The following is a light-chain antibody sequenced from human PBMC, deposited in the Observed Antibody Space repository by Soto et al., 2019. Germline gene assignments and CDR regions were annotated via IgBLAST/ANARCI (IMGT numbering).Light chain of an antibody. CDR3: SSYASSITVV. Sequence: QSVLTQPASVSGSPGQSITISCTGTSSDVGGYNYVSWYQQRPGKAPKLMIYDVSNRPSGVSNRFSGSKSGNTASLTISGLQAEDEADYYCSSYASSITVVFGGGTKVTVL. J-gene: IGLJ2*01. CDR1: SSDVGGYNY. CDR2: DVS. V-gene: IGLV2-14*01.